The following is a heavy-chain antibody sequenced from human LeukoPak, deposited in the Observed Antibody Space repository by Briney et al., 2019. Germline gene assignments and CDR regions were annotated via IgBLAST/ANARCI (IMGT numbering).Heavy chain of an antibody. CDR1: GFTFSSYA. CDR2: ISYDGSNK. CDR3: ARDHDYDFWSVGWD. V-gene: IGHV3-30-3*01. D-gene: IGHD3-3*01. Sequence: GGSLRLSCAASGFTFSSYAMHWVRQAPGKGLEWVAVISYDGSNKYYADSVKGRFTISRDNSKNTLYLQMNSLRAEDTAVCYCARDHDYDFWSVGWDWGQGTLVTVSS. J-gene: IGHJ4*02.